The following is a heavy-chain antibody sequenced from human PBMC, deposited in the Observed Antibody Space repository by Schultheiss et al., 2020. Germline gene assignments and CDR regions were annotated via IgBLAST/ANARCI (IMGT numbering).Heavy chain of an antibody. D-gene: IGHD6-19*01. Sequence: GESLKISCAASGFTFSSYGMHWVRQAPGKGLEWVAVIWYDGSNKYYADSVKGRFTISRDNSKNTLYLQMNSLRAEDTAVYYCARDGSVAGTWYYYYYGMDVWGQGTTVTVSS. CDR3: ARDGSVAGTWYYYYYGMDV. J-gene: IGHJ6*02. V-gene: IGHV3-33*01. CDR1: GFTFSSYG. CDR2: IWYDGSNK.